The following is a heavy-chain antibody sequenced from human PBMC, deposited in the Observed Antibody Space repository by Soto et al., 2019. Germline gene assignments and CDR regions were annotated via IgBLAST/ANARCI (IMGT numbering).Heavy chain of an antibody. D-gene: IGHD3-16*02. J-gene: IGHJ4*02. CDR1: GFTFSNYV. CDR2: ISGSGDNT. CDR3: AKQHLVLALVFDY. V-gene: IGHV3-23*01. Sequence: EVHLLDSGGGLVQPGGSLRLSCAASGFTFSNYVMSWVRQAPGKGLGWVSAISGSGDNTYYADSVKGRFTISRDNSKNTLFLSMNSLRAKETDVYYCAKQHLVLALVFDYWGQGTLVTVSS.